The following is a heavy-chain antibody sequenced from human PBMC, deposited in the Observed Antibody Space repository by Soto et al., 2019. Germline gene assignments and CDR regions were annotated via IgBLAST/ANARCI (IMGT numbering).Heavy chain of an antibody. CDR3: ARAWGECSSGWCTYFDS. CDR2: VSAYNGNT. J-gene: IGHJ4*02. CDR1: GYTFTSYG. Sequence: ASVKVSCKASGYTFTSYGISWVRQAPGQGLEWMGWVSAYNGNTNYAQKLQGRVTMTTDTSTSTAYMELRSLRSDDTAVYYCARAWGECSSGWCTYFDSWGQGTLVTV. V-gene: IGHV1-18*04. D-gene: IGHD6-19*01.